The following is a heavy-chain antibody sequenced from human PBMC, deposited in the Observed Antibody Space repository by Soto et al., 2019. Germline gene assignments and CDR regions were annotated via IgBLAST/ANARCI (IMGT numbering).Heavy chain of an antibody. D-gene: IGHD1-7*01. V-gene: IGHV4-34*01. CDR1: GGSLIGYY. Sequence: QVQLQQWGAGLLKPSETLSLTCAVNGGSLIGYYWILIRQSPGKGLEWIGEINHRGSSDYNPSLKSRVTISIDASKNHVTLELTSVTAADTAVYYCARSDNRNSLYGVDVWGQGTAVTVS. J-gene: IGHJ6*02. CDR2: INHRGSS. CDR3: ARSDNRNSLYGVDV.